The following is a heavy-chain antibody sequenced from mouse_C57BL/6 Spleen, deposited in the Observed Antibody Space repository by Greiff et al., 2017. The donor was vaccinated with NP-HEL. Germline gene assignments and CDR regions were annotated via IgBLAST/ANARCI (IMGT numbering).Heavy chain of an antibody. V-gene: IGHV1-69*01. CDR1: GYTFTSYW. J-gene: IGHJ1*03. Sequence: QVQLQQPGAELVMPGASVKLSCKASGYTFTSYWMHWVKQRPGQGLEWIGEIDPSVSYTNYNQKFKGKSTLTVDKSSSTAYMQLSSLTSEDSAVYYCARGGGRRYFDVWGTGTTVTVSS. CDR2: IDPSVSYT. CDR3: ARGGGRRYFDV.